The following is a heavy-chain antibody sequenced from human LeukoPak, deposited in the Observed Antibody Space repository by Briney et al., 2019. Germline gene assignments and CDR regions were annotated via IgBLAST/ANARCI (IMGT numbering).Heavy chain of an antibody. CDR1: GGSFSGYY. CDR2: INHSGST. CDR3: TYSSSALPYNWFDP. D-gene: IGHD6-6*01. J-gene: IGHJ5*02. Sequence: PSETLSLTCAVYGGSFSGYYGSWIRQPPGKGLEWIGEINHSGSTNYNPSLKSRVTISVDTSKNQFSLKLSSVTAADTAVYYCTYSSSALPYNWFDPWGQGTLVTVSS. V-gene: IGHV4-34*01.